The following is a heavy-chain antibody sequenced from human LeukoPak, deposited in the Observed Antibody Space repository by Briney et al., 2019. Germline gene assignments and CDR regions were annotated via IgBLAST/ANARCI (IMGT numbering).Heavy chain of an antibody. V-gene: IGHV4-39*01. CDR3: ARLTLVDFYDSSGSSDLTPRYYFDY. D-gene: IGHD3-22*01. Sequence: PSETLSLTCLVSGGSIRSTTFCWGWVRQPPGKGLEWVGTIHHSGTTYCNPSLKSRVTISVDTSKNQFSLRQNSLTAADTAVYYCARLTLVDFYDSSGSSDLTPRYYFDYWGQGTLVTVSS. J-gene: IGHJ4*02. CDR2: IHHSGTT. CDR1: GGSIRSTTFC.